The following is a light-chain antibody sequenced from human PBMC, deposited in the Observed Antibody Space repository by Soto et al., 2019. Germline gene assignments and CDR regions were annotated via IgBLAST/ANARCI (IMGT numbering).Light chain of an antibody. CDR3: QQYNNWPRT. Sequence: DIVMTQSPDSLAVSLGERATINCKSSQSVLYSSNNKNYLAWYQQKPGQPPKLLIYWASTRESGVPDRFSGSGSGTDFTLTISRLEPEDFAVYYCQQYNNWPRTFGQGTKVDIK. J-gene: IGKJ1*01. CDR1: QSVLYSSNNKNY. CDR2: WAS. V-gene: IGKV4-1*01.